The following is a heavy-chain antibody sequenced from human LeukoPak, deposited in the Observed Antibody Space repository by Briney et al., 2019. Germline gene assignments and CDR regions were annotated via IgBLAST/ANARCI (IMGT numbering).Heavy chain of an antibody. D-gene: IGHD2-15*01. CDR2: FYINGRT. CDR1: GDSIRNYY. Sequence: SETLSLTCSVSGDSIRNYYWSWIRQSAGKGLGWIGRFYINGRTNYTPPLQSRVSLSGDTSKNQLSLRLTSVTAADTAVYYCVRELRWRDASPYYYMDVWGKGTTVTVSS. CDR3: VRELRWRDASPYYYMDV. J-gene: IGHJ6*03. V-gene: IGHV4-4*07.